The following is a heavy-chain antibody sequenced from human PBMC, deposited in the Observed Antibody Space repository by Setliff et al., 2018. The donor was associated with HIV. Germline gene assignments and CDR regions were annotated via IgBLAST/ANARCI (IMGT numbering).Heavy chain of an antibody. CDR2: INQDGSAK. V-gene: IGHV3-7*03. CDR3: ARNTDVDSVYRPFHI. Sequence: PGGSLRLSCAASGFTFSDYWMTWFRQAPGKGLEWVANINQDGSAKYYVDSVKGRFTISRDNAQNSLYLQVNSLRAEDTAVYYCARNTDVDSVYRPFHIWGQGTMVTVSS. J-gene: IGHJ3*02. CDR1: GFTFSDYW. D-gene: IGHD1-26*01.